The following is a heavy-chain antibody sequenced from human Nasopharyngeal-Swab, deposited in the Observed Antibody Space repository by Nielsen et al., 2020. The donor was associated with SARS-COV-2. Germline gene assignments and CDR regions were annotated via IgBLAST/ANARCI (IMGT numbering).Heavy chain of an antibody. CDR1: GFSLSTSGMC. D-gene: IGHD6-19*01. J-gene: IGHJ4*02. Sequence: SGPTLVKPTQTLTLTCTFSGFSLSTSGMCVSWIRQPPGKALEWLALIDWDDDKYYSTSLKTRLTISKDTSKNQVVLTMTNMDPVDTATYYCARSTSSIAVAVNFDYWGQGTLVTDSS. CDR2: IDWDDDK. CDR3: ARSTSSIAVAVNFDY. V-gene: IGHV2-70*01.